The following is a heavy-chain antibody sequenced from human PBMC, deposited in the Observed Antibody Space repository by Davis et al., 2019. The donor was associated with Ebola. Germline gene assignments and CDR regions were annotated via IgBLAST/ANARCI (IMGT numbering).Heavy chain of an antibody. J-gene: IGHJ6*02. Sequence: SETLSLTCTVSGGSISSYYWSWIRQPPGKGLEWIGYIYYSGSTNYNPSLKSRVTISVDTSKNQFSLKLSSVTAADTAVYYCARLETSNYCSSTTCFRYGMDVWGQGTTVTVSS. CDR2: IYYSGST. CDR3: ARLETSNYCSSTTCFRYGMDV. D-gene: IGHD2-2*01. CDR1: GGSISSYY. V-gene: IGHV4-59*08.